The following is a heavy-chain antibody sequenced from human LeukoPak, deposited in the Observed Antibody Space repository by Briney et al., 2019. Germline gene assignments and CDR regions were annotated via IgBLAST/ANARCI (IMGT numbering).Heavy chain of an antibody. D-gene: IGHD1-14*01. CDR3: AKESHRLNFDY. J-gene: IGHJ4*02. V-gene: IGHV3-23*01. CDR2: IGPNGGRT. CDR1: GFTFSSSS. Sequence: PGGSLRLSCAASGFTFSSSSMSWVRQAPGQGLGWVSTIGPNGGRTNYADSVKGRFTISRDNSKNTLYLLLSNLRAEDTAVFYCAKESHRLNFDYWGRGSLVTVSS.